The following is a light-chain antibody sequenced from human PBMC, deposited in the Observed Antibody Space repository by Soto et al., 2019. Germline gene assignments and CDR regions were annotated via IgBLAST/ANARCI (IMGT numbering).Light chain of an antibody. CDR3: CSYAGRDTPVL. J-gene: IGLJ3*02. CDR1: SSDVGRYNY. Sequence: QSALTQPRSVSGSPGQSITISCTGSSSDVGRYNYVSWFQQYSGKAPKLIIFDVSQWPSGVPDRFSGSKSANTASLTISGLQSEDEADYYCCSYAGRDTPVLFGGGTKLTVL. CDR2: DVS. V-gene: IGLV2-11*01.